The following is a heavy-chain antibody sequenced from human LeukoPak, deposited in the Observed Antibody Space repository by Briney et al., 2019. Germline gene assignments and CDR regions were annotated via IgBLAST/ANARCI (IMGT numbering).Heavy chain of an antibody. D-gene: IGHD6-19*01. CDR1: GFTFSNYV. V-gene: IGHV3-23*01. CDR2: ISGSGDST. Sequence: GGSLRLSCAVSGFTFSNYVMSWVRQAPGKGLEWVSGISGSGDSTYYADSVKGRFTISRDNSENTLYLQMNSLRVEDTAAYYCAKVRAPSGWFNSDYWGQGTLVTVSS. J-gene: IGHJ4*02. CDR3: AKVRAPSGWFNSDY.